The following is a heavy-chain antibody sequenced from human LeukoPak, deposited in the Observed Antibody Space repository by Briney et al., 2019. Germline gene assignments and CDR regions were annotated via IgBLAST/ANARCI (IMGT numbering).Heavy chain of an antibody. CDR2: IYYSGST. D-gene: IGHD2-2*01. J-gene: IGHJ4*02. Sequence: PSETLSLTCTVSGGSISSSSYYWGWIRQPPGKGLEWIGSIYYSGSTYYNPSLKSRVTISVDTSKNQFSLKLSSVTAADTAVYYCARHPPHRSSTSLNFDYWGQGTLVTVSS. CDR1: GGSISSSSYY. V-gene: IGHV4-39*01. CDR3: ARHPPHRSSTSLNFDY.